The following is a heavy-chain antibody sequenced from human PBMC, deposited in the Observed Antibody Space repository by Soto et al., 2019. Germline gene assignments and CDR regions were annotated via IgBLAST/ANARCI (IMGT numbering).Heavy chain of an antibody. CDR1: GGTFSSYA. V-gene: IGHV1-69*06. J-gene: IGHJ6*02. CDR2: IIPIFGTA. CDR3: AKAMYPSGYYRNYYYGMDV. D-gene: IGHD3-3*01. Sequence: SVKVSCKASGGTFSSYAISWVRQAPGQGLEWMGGIIPIFGTANYAQKFQGRVTITADKSTSTAYMELSSLRAEDTALYYCAKAMYPSGYYRNYYYGMDVWGQGTTVTVSS.